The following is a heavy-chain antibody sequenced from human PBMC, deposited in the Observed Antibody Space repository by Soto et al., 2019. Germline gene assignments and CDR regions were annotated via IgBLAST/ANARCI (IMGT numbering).Heavy chain of an antibody. J-gene: IGHJ2*01. Sequence: GGSLRLSCAASGFTFSSYAMSWVRQAPGKGLEWVSAISGSGGSTYYADSVKGRFTISRDNSKNTLYLQMNSLRAEDTAVYYCAKLPTVTTGTRRKTLDWYFDLWGRGTLVTVSS. CDR2: ISGSGGST. CDR3: AKLPTVTTGTRRKTLDWYFDL. D-gene: IGHD4-17*01. V-gene: IGHV3-23*01. CDR1: GFTFSSYA.